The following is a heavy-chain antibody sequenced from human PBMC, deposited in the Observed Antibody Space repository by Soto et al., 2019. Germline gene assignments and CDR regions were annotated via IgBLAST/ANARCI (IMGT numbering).Heavy chain of an antibody. CDR2: IHYSGST. D-gene: IGHD2-15*01. V-gene: IGHV4-59*08. J-gene: IGHJ5*02. CDR1: GGSISSYY. CDR3: ARRMPGEYGHWFDP. Sequence: PSETLSLTCTVSGGSISSYYWSWIRQPPGKGLEWIGYIHYSGSTNYNPSLKSRVTISVDTSKNQFSLKLSSVTAADTAVYYCARRMPGEYGHWFDPWGQVILVTVSS.